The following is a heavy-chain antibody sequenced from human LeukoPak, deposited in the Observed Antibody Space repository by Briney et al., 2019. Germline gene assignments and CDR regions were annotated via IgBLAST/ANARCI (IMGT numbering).Heavy chain of an antibody. CDR2: IYYSGST. Sequence: SETLSLTCSASGGSTSSSSYYWGWIRQPPGKGLEWIGSIYYSGSTYYNSSLKSRVTISVDTSKNQFSLKLTSVTAADTAVYYCARRNYFDSSGYTYWGQGTLVTVSS. CDR1: GGSTSSSSYY. V-gene: IGHV4-39*01. D-gene: IGHD3-22*01. J-gene: IGHJ4*02. CDR3: ARRNYFDSSGYTY.